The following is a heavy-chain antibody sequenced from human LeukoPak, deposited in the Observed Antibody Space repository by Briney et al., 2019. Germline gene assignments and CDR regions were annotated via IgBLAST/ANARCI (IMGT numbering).Heavy chain of an antibody. J-gene: IGHJ4*02. Sequence: PGRSLRLSCAASGFTFSSYAMHWVRQAPGKGLEWVAVISYDGGNKYYADSVKGRFTISRDNSKNPLYLQMNSLRAEDTAVYYCARESRKFVAAPDYWGQGTLVTVSS. D-gene: IGHD2-15*01. CDR3: ARESRKFVAAPDY. CDR1: GFTFSSYA. V-gene: IGHV3-30-3*01. CDR2: ISYDGGNK.